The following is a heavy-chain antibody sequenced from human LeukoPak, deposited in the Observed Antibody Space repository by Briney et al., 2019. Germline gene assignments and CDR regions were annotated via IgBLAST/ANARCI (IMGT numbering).Heavy chain of an antibody. CDR1: GYSFTSYY. CDR2: INPNSGGT. CDR3: ARGRALYCSGGSCYGFDP. Sequence: ASVKVSCKASGYSFTSYYMHWVRQAPGQGLEWMGWINPNSGGTIYAQKFQGRVTMTRDTSISTAYMELSRLRSDDTAVYYCARGRALYCSGGSCYGFDPWGQGPLVTVSS. J-gene: IGHJ5*02. V-gene: IGHV1-2*02. D-gene: IGHD2-15*01.